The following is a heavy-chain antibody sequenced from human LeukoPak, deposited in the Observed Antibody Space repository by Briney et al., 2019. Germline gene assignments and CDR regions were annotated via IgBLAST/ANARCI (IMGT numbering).Heavy chain of an antibody. D-gene: IGHD6-13*01. CDR1: GYTLTELS. Sequence: ASVKVSCKVSGYTLTELSMHWVRQAPGKGLEWMGGFDPEDGETIYAQKFQGRVTMTEDTSTDTAYMGLSSLRSEDTAVYYCATDLEKLPRPGIAAAGKGPWASDIWGQGTMVTVSS. V-gene: IGHV1-24*01. CDR2: FDPEDGET. CDR3: ATDLEKLPRPGIAAAGKGPWASDI. J-gene: IGHJ3*02.